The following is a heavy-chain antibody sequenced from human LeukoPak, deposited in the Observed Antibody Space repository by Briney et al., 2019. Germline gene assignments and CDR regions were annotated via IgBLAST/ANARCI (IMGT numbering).Heavy chain of an antibody. J-gene: IGHJ4*02. CDR3: ARDVGSGNYYRGYFDY. Sequence: PGVSLRLSCAASGFTFSSSGMHWVRQAPGKGLEWMALIWYDGSIKYYTDSVKGRFTISRDNSKNTLYLQMNSLRAEDTAVYYCARDVGSGNYYRGYFDYWAQGTLVTVSS. CDR2: IWYDGSIK. D-gene: IGHD1-26*01. CDR1: GFTFSSSG. V-gene: IGHV3-33*01.